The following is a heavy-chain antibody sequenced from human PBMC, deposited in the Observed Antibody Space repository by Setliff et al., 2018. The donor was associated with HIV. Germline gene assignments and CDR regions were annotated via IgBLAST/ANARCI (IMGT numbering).Heavy chain of an antibody. CDR1: GGTFSSYA. Sequence: GASVKVSCKASGGTFSSYAISWVRQAPGQGLEWMGGIIPIFGTANYAQKFQGRVTITTDESTSTAYMELSSLRSEDTAVYYCARVMDAGATNRYYYNAMDVWGQGTTVTVSS. J-gene: IGHJ6*02. V-gene: IGHV1-69*05. CDR3: ARVMDAGATNRYYYNAMDV. D-gene: IGHD1-26*01. CDR2: IIPIFGTA.